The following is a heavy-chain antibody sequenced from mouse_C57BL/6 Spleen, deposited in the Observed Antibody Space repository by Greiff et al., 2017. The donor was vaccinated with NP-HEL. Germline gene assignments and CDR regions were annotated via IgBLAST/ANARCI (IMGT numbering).Heavy chain of an antibody. D-gene: IGHD2-1*01. J-gene: IGHJ3*01. V-gene: IGHV5-16*01. CDR3: ARDGGGNYVGFAY. CDR2: INYDGSST. CDR1: GFTFSDYY. Sequence: EVQLVESEGGLVQPGSSMKLSCTASGFTFSDYYMAWVRQVPEKGLEWVANINYDGSSTYYLDSLKSRFIISRDNAKNILYLQMSSLKSEDTATYYCARDGGGNYVGFAYWGQGTLVTVSA.